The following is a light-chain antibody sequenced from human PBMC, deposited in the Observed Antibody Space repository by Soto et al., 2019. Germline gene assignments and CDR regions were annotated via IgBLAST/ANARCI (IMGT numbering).Light chain of an antibody. CDR2: EGS. J-gene: IGLJ1*01. CDR1: SSDVGSYNL. CDR3: CSYAGSSTPLV. Sequence: SALTQPSSGSGSPGQAIPISCTGTSSDVGSYNLVSWYQLHPGKAPKLIIYEGSKRPSGVSNRFSGSKSGNTASLTISGLQAEDEADYYCCSYAGSSTPLVFGTGTKVTVL. V-gene: IGLV2-23*01.